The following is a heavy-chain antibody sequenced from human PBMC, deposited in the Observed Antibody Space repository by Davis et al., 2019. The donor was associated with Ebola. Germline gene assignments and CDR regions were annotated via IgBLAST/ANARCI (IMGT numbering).Heavy chain of an antibody. CDR2: ISSSNYI. CDR1: GFTFSSYY. J-gene: IGHJ3*02. CDR3: AAADIVVVVDGTSYPHAFDT. V-gene: IGHV3-21*01. Sequence: GESLKISCAASGFTFSSYYMNWVRQAPGKGLEWVSSISSSNYIYYADSMKGRFTISRDNAKNSLFLQMNSLRAEDTAVYYCAAADIVVVVDGTSYPHAFDTWGQGTVVTVSS. D-gene: IGHD2-15*01.